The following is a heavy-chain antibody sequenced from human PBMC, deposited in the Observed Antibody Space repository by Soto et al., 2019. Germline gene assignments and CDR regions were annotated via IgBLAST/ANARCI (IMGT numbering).Heavy chain of an antibody. CDR3: ASSRDGYSFDY. CDR2: ISSNGGST. J-gene: IGHJ4*03. Sequence: GGSLRLSCAASGFTFSNYAMHWVRQAPGKGLEYVSTISSNGGSTYYASSVKGRFTISRDNSKNTLYLQMGSLRAEDMAVYYCASSRDGYSFDYWGQGTTVTVSS. D-gene: IGHD4-4*01. CDR1: GFTFSNYA. V-gene: IGHV3-64*01.